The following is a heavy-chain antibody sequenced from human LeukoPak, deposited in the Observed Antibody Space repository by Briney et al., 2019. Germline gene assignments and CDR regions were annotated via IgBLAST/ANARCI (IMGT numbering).Heavy chain of an antibody. J-gene: IGHJ5*02. CDR1: GYTFTGYY. CDR2: INPNSGGT. V-gene: IGHV1-2*02. Sequence: ASVKVSCKASGYTFTGYYMHWVRQAPGQGLEWMGWINPNSGGTNYAQKFQGRVTMTRDTSISTAYMELSRLRSDDTAVYYCARDLIPSGSYYNNWFDPWGQGTLVTVSS. D-gene: IGHD3-10*01. CDR3: ARDLIPSGSYYNNWFDP.